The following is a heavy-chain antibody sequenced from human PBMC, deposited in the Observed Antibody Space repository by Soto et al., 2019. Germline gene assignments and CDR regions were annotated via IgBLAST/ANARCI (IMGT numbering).Heavy chain of an antibody. CDR2: INSDGSST. CDR3: VRTSLVVAAATREDY. CDR1: GFTFSSYW. J-gene: IGHJ4*02. V-gene: IGHV3-74*01. Sequence: EVQLVESGGGLVQPGGSLRLSCVASGFTFSSYWMHWVRQAPGKGLVWVSRINSDGSSTSYADSVKGRFNISRDNAKNTLYLQMNSLRAEDTAVYYCVRTSLVVAAATREDYWGQGTLVTVSS. D-gene: IGHD2-15*01.